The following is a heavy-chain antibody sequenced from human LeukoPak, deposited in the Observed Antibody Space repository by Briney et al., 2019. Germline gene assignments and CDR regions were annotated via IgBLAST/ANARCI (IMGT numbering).Heavy chain of an antibody. Sequence: PSETLSLTCAVYGGSFSGYYWSWIRQPPGKGLEWIGEINHSGSTNYNPSLKSRVTISVDTSKDQFSLKLSSVTAADTAVYYCAVAMSLNPYYYYMDVWGKGTTVTVSS. V-gene: IGHV4-34*01. J-gene: IGHJ6*03. CDR3: AVAMSLNPYYYYMDV. CDR2: INHSGST. CDR1: GGSFSGYY.